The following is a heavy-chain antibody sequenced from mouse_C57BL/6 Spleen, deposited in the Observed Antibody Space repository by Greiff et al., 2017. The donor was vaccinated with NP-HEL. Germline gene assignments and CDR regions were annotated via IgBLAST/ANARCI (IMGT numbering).Heavy chain of an antibody. D-gene: IGHD1-1*01. CDR3: ARYYYGSRMGAY. Sequence: QVHVKQPGAELVKPGASVKLSCKASGYTFTSYWMHWVKQRPGQGLEWIGMIHPNSGSTNYNEKFKSKATLTVDKSSSTAYMQLSSLTSEDSAVYYCARYYYGSRMGAYWGQGTLVTVSA. J-gene: IGHJ3*01. CDR2: IHPNSGST. V-gene: IGHV1-64*01. CDR1: GYTFTSYW.